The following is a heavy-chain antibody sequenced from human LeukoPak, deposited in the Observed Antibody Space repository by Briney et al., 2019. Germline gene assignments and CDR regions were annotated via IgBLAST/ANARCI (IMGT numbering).Heavy chain of an antibody. V-gene: IGHV1-18*01. J-gene: IGHJ6*03. CDR3: ARGHGYYYYIDV. CDR1: GYRFSRYG. Sequence: SVKVSCKSSGYRFSRYGISWVRPAPGQGPAWVGWVSVFNGDTKYAQKSQGRVTVTTEISTDTAYMESSSLRSDDTGVYYCARGHGYYYYIDVWGKGTTVTVTS. D-gene: IGHD6-13*01. CDR2: VSVFNGDT.